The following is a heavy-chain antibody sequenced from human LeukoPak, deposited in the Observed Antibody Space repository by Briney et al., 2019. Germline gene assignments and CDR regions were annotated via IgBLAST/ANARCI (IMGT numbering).Heavy chain of an antibody. V-gene: IGHV1-2*02. CDR1: GYTFTGYY. J-gene: IGHJ4*02. CDR2: INPNSGGT. CDR3: AREAYSSGWYSVDY. Sequence: VASVKVSCKASGYTFTGYYMHWVRQAPGQGLEWMGWINPNSGGTNYAQKFQGRVTMTRDTSISTAYMELSRLRSDDTAVYYCAREAYSSGWYSVDYWGQGTLVTVSS. D-gene: IGHD6-19*01.